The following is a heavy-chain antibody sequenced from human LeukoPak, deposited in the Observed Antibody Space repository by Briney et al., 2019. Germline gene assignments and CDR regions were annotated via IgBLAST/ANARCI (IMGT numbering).Heavy chain of an antibody. CDR1: GFSFSVYE. CDR3: ATLTVATSFDY. Sequence: GGSLRLSCAASGFSFSVYEMHWVRQAPGKGLQWISDISSSGTTIYYADSVKGRFTISRDNAKNSLYLQMNSLRAEDTAVYYCATLTVATSFDYWGQGTLVTVSS. CDR2: ISSSGTTI. J-gene: IGHJ4*02. D-gene: IGHD5-12*01. V-gene: IGHV3-48*03.